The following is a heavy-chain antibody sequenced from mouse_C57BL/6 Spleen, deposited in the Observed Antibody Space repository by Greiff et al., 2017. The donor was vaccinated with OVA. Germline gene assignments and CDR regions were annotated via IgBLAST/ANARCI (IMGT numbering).Heavy chain of an antibody. CDR1: GYTFTSYW. D-gene: IGHD3-2*02. Sequence: QVQLQQSGAELVMPGASVKLSCKASGYTFTSYWMHWVKQRPGQGLEWIGEIDPSDSYTNYNQKFKGKSTLTVDKSSSTAYMQLSSLTSEDSAVYYCARGAPDSSGYGYWGQGTSLTVSS. V-gene: IGHV1-69*01. CDR2: IDPSDSYT. CDR3: ARGAPDSSGYGY. J-gene: IGHJ2*02.